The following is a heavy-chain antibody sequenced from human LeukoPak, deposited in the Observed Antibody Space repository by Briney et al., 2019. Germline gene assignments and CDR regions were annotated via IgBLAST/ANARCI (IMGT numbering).Heavy chain of an antibody. V-gene: IGHV1-2*02. Sequence: ASVKVSCKASGYTFTGYYMHWVRQAPGQGLEWMGCINHNSGSTNYAQTFQGRVTMTRDTSISTPYMEMNRLRSDGTAVYYCARVYHNCGGDCYPFFDSWGDGKLVSVSS. D-gene: IGHD2-21*01. J-gene: IGHJ4*01. CDR1: GYTFTGYY. CDR3: ARVYHNCGGDCYPFFDS. CDR2: INHNSGST.